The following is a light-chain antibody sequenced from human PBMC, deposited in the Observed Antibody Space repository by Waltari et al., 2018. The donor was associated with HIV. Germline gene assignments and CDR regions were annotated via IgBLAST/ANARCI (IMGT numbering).Light chain of an antibody. Sequence: QSALTQPAPVSGLPGQSNTISCTGTSSDVGGFNYVSWYQQHPGNSPKLRIYEVSKRPSGLFNRASGSKTGNTATLTISGLQAEDEADYYCSSYTGSSTQVFGGGTKLTVL. CDR3: SSYTGSSTQV. J-gene: IGLJ3*02. CDR1: SSDVGGFNY. V-gene: IGLV2-14*01. CDR2: EVS.